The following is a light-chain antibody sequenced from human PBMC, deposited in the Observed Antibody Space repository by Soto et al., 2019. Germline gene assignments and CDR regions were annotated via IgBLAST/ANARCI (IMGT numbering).Light chain of an antibody. Sequence: QSVLTQPASVSGSPGQSITISCTGTSSDVGGYNYVSWYQQHPGKAPKLMIYDVSNRPSGVSNRFSGSKSGNTASLAISELQAEDEADYYCSSYTGSSTLYVFGTGTKVTV. CDR2: DVS. V-gene: IGLV2-14*01. CDR1: SSDVGGYNY. J-gene: IGLJ1*01. CDR3: SSYTGSSTLYV.